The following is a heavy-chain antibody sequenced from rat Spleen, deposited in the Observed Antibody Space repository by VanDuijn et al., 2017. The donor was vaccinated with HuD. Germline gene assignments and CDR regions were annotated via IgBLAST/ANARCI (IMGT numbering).Heavy chain of an antibody. D-gene: IGHD4-3*01. CDR1: GFTFSNYG. V-gene: IGHV5-19*01. CDR3: TRDGVRGFAY. Sequence: EVQLVESGGGLVQPGRSLKLSCVASGFTFSNYGMHWIRQAPTKGLEWVASITNSGGSTYYRDSVKGRFTISRDNAKSTLYLQMDSLRPEDTATYYCTRDGVRGFAYWGQGTVVTVSS. CDR2: ITNSGGST. J-gene: IGHJ3*01.